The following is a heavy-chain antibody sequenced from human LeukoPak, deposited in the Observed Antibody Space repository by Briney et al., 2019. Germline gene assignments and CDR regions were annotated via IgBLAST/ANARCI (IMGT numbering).Heavy chain of an antibody. CDR1: GGSISSYY. CDR3: ARLSPDAFDI. J-gene: IGHJ3*02. V-gene: IGHV4-59*08. CDR2: IYYSGST. Sequence: SETLSLTCTVSGGSISSYYWSWIRQPPGKGLEWIGYIYYSGSTNYNPSLKSRVTISVDTSKNQFSLKLSSVTAADTAVYYCARLSPDAFDIWGQGTVVTVSS.